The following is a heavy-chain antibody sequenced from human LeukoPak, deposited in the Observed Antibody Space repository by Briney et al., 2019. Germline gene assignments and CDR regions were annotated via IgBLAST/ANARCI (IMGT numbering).Heavy chain of an antibody. D-gene: IGHD3-10*01. V-gene: IGHV1-24*01. J-gene: IGHJ4*02. Sequence: ASVKVSCKVSGYTLTELSMHWVRQAPGKGLEWMGGFDPEDGETIYAQKFQGRVTMTEDTSTDTEYLELSSPRSGDTAVYYCATVSPRYYYGSGNDYWGQRTLVTVSS. CDR1: GYTLTELS. CDR2: FDPEDGET. CDR3: ATVSPRYYYGSGNDY.